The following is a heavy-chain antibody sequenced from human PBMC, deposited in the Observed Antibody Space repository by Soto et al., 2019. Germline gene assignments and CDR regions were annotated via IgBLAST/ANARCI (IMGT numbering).Heavy chain of an antibody. V-gene: IGHV3-33*01. J-gene: IGHJ4*02. CDR1: GFTFSSYG. D-gene: IGHD4-17*01. CDR3: ARGGVSGDYNRFDY. CDR2: IWYDGSNK. Sequence: GGSLILSCAASGFTFSSYGMHWVRQAPGKGLEWVAVIWYDGSNKYYADSVKGRFTISRDNSKNTLYLQMNSLIAEDTAVYYCARGGVSGDYNRFDYCGQGTLVTVSS.